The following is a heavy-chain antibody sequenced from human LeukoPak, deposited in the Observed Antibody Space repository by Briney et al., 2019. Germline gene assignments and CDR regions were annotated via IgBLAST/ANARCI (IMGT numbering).Heavy chain of an antibody. J-gene: IGHJ4*02. CDR3: AKEGGGPAGGGGNDY. CDR1: GFTLSSYD. D-gene: IGHD3-16*01. Sequence: GGSLRLSCAASGFTLSSYDMHWVRQAPGKGLEWVTVISFDGSNRYYADSVKGRFTISRDNSENTLYLQMNSLRAEDTAVYYCAKEGGGPAGGGGNDYWGQGTLVTVSS. CDR2: ISFDGSNR. V-gene: IGHV3-30*18.